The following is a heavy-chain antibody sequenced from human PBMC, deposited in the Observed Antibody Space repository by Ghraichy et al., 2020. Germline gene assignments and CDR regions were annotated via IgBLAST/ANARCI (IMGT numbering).Heavy chain of an antibody. CDR2: ISWDGYNT. V-gene: IGHV3-43*01. D-gene: IGHD3-9*01. CDR3: AKVLESYDILTGADY. Sequence: GGSLRLSCAASGFTFNNYAMRWVRQAPGKGLEWVSLISWDGYNTYYADSVKGRFTISRDNSKNALYLQMNSLRTEDTALYFCAKVLESYDILTGADYWGQGTPVTVSS. CDR1: GFTFNNYA. J-gene: IGHJ4*02.